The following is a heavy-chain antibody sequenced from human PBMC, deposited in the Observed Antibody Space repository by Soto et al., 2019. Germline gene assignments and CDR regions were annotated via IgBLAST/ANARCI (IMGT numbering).Heavy chain of an antibody. V-gene: IGHV4-59*01. J-gene: IGHJ5*02. Sequence: PSETLSLTCTVSGGSISSYYWSWIRRPPGKGLEWIGYIYYSGSTNYNPSLKSRVTISVDTSKNQFSLKLSSVTAADTAVYYCALKGDYENWFGPWGQGTLVTVSS. D-gene: IGHD4-17*01. CDR3: ALKGDYENWFGP. CDR1: GGSISSYY. CDR2: IYYSGST.